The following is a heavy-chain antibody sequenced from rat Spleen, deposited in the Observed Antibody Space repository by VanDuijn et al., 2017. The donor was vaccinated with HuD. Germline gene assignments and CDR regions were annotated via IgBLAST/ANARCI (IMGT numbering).Heavy chain of an antibody. Sequence: EVQLVESDGGLVQPGRSLKLSCAASGFTFSDYNMAWVRQAPKKGLEWVATISYDGSSTYYRDSVKGRFTISRDNAKTTLYLQMDSLRSEDTATYYCARHRNYGGIPFDFWGQGVMVTDSS. D-gene: IGHD1-11*01. V-gene: IGHV5-7*01. J-gene: IGHJ2*01. CDR1: GFTFSDYN. CDR2: ISYDGSST. CDR3: ARHRNYGGIPFDF.